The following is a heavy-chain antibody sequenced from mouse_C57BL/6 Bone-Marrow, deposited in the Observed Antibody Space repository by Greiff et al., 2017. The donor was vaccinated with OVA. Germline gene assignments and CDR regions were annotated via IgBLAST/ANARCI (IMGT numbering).Heavy chain of an antibody. CDR1: GYTFTDYY. J-gene: IGHJ1*03. Sequence: QVQLQQSGAELVRPGASVKLSCKASGYTFTDYYINWVKQRPGQGLEWIARIYPGSGNTYYNEKFKGKATLTAEKSSSTAYMQLSSLTSEDSAVYFCARKGSNYPWYFDVWGTGTTVTVSS. V-gene: IGHV1-76*01. D-gene: IGHD2-5*01. CDR3: ARKGSNYPWYFDV. CDR2: IYPGSGNT.